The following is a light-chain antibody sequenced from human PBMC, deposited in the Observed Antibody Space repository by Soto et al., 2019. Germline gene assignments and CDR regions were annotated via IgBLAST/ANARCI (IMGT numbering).Light chain of an antibody. CDR3: QQRTNWPLT. CDR1: QSVDKY. J-gene: IGKJ4*01. CDR2: DAS. V-gene: IGKV3-11*01. Sequence: EIVLTQSPATLSFSPGERATLSCRASQSVDKYLVWYQQKPGQAPRLLIYDASSRATGIPARFSGSGSGTDFTLTIASLEPEDVEVYYCQQRTNWPLTCGGGTKLEIK.